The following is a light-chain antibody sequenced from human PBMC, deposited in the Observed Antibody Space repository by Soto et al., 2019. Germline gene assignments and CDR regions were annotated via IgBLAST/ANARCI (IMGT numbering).Light chain of an antibody. J-gene: IGLJ1*01. CDR3: SSSSISTAYL. Sequence: QSALTQPASVSGSPGQSITISCTGTSSDVGGYDYVSWYQLHPGKAPKLMVFEVSNRPSGVSYRFSGSKSGNTASLTISGLQAEDQADYFCSSSSISTAYLFGTGAKVTV. CDR1: SSDVGGYDY. CDR2: EVS. V-gene: IGLV2-14*01.